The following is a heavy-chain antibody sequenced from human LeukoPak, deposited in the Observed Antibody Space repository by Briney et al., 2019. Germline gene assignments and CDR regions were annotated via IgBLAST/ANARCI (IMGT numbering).Heavy chain of an antibody. CDR2: INSDGSIT. J-gene: IGHJ6*02. CDR1: GFTFTTYW. Sequence: GGSLRLSCAASGFTFTTYWMHWVRQAPGEGLVWVSHINSDGSITSYADSVKGRFTIPRDNAKNTLYLQMNSLRAEDTAVYYCARDAVDTANAVWGQGTTVTVSS. V-gene: IGHV3-74*01. D-gene: IGHD5-18*01. CDR3: ARDAVDTANAV.